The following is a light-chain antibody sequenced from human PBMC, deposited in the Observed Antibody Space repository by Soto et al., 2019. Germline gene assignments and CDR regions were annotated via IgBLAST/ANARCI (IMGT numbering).Light chain of an antibody. V-gene: IGLV2-14*01. CDR3: SSYTSSNVV. CDR1: SSDVGGYNY. J-gene: IGLJ2*01. CDR2: DVS. Sequence: QSVLTQPASVSGSPGQSITISCTGTSSDVGGYNYVSWYQQHPGKAPKLMIYDVSNRPSGVSIRFSGSKSGNTASLTISGLQAEDEADYYCSSYTSSNVVFGGGTKLTVL.